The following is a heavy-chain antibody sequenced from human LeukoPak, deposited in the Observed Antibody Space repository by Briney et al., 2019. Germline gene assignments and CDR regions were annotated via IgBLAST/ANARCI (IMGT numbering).Heavy chain of an antibody. CDR2: IYPGDSDT. V-gene: IGHV5-51*01. J-gene: IGHJ4*02. CDR1: GYNFASYW. D-gene: IGHD6-19*01. CDR3: ARASTVAVAANFFDY. Sequence: GESLKISCKGSGYNFASYWIGWVRQMPGKGLEWMGIIYPGDSDTRYSPSFRGQVIISADKSISTAYLQWSSLKASDTAMYYCARASTVAVAANFFDYWGQGTPVTVSS.